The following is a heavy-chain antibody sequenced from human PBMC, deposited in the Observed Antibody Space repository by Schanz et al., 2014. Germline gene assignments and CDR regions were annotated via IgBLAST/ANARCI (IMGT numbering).Heavy chain of an antibody. CDR2: ISGSGAST. D-gene: IGHD1-26*01. J-gene: IGHJ4*02. Sequence: EVQLLESGGGLVEPGGSLRLSCAASGFSFSSYAINWVRQAPGKGLEWVSGISGSGASTYYADSVKGRFTISRDNAKNTLYLQMNSLRAEDTAVYYCARDHTTESYYSAGPPIDYWGQGTLLTVSS. CDR1: GFSFSSYA. V-gene: IGHV3-23*01. CDR3: ARDHTTESYYSAGPPIDY.